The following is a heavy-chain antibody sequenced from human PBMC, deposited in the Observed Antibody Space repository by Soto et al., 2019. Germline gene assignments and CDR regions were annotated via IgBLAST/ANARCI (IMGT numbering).Heavy chain of an antibody. CDR3: ARGIATGQLDP. V-gene: IGHV1-2*02. D-gene: IGHD2-15*01. CDR2: VHPDSGGT. Sequence: GASVKVSCKTSGYIFTDHLIHWVRQSPGQGLQWVGWVHPDSGGTNVAQAFQDRVTMTADTSITTAYMDLARLRPDDTAVYFCARGIATGQLDPWGQGTLVTVSS. J-gene: IGHJ5*02. CDR1: GYIFTDHL.